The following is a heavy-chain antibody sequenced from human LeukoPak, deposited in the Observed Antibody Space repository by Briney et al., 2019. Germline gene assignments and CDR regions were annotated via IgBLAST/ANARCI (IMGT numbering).Heavy chain of an antibody. CDR3: ARRGDGGRSFDY. D-gene: IGHD4-23*01. CDR2: IYSGGST. Sequence: GGSLRLSCAASGFTVSSNYMSWVRQAPGKGLEWVSVIYSGGSTYYADSVKGRFTISKDNSKNTLYLQVNSLRAEDTAVYYCARRGDGGRSFDYWGQGTLVTVSS. J-gene: IGHJ4*02. CDR1: GFTVSSNY. V-gene: IGHV3-53*01.